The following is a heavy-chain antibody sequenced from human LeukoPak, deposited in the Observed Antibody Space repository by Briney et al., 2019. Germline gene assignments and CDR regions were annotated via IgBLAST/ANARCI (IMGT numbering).Heavy chain of an antibody. CDR2: IYHSGSS. D-gene: IGHD1-26*01. J-gene: IGHJ4*02. V-gene: IGHV4-38-2*01. Sequence: SETLSLXCAVSGYSISSGYYWGWIRQPPGKGLEWIGSIYHSGSSYYNPSLKSRVTISVDTSKNQFSLKLSSVPAADTAVYYCARPIVGATGYFDYWGQGTLVTVSS. CDR3: ARPIVGATGYFDY. CDR1: GYSISSGYY.